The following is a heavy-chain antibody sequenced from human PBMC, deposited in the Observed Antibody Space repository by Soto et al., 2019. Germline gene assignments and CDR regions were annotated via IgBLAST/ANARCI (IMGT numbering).Heavy chain of an antibody. V-gene: IGHV1-69*13. CDR2: IIPIFGTA. Sequence: SVKVSCKASGGTFSSYAISWVRQAPGQGLEWMGGIIPIFGTANYAQKFQGRVTITADESTSTAYMELSSLRSEDTAVYYCARGGGYSSSSAGWGYYYYARDVWGQGTTVTVS. CDR1: GGTFSSYA. CDR3: ARGGGYSSSSAGWGYYYYARDV. J-gene: IGHJ6*02. D-gene: IGHD6-6*01.